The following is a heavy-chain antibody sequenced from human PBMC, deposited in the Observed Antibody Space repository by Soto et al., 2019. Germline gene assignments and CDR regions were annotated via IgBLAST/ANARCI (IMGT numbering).Heavy chain of an antibody. CDR3: ARDLKSGANYGYGMDV. J-gene: IGHJ6*02. D-gene: IGHD3-10*01. Sequence: EVQLVESGGGLVQPGGSLRLSCAASGFTFSSYSMNWVRQAPGKGLEWVSYISSSSSTIYYADSVKGRFTISRDNAKNSLCLQMNSLRDEDTAVYYCARDLKSGANYGYGMDVWGQGTTVTVSS. V-gene: IGHV3-48*02. CDR1: GFTFSSYS. CDR2: ISSSSSTI.